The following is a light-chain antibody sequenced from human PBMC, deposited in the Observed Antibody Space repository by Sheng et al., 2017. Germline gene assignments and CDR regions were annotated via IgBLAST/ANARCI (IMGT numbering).Light chain of an antibody. J-gene: IGLJ3*02. Sequence: SYELTQPPSVSVSPGETARITCSGDALPKQYAYWYQQKPGQAPLLVIYKDSERPSGIPERFSGSSSGTTVTLTITGVQAGDEADYYCQSADSSVTYEVFGGGTKLTVL. CDR1: ALPKQY. CDR3: QSADSSVTYEV. CDR2: KDS. V-gene: IGLV3-25*03.